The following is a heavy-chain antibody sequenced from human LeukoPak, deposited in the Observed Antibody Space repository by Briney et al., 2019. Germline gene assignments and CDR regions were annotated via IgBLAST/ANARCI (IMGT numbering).Heavy chain of an antibody. Sequence: GGSLRLSCAASGFTFSSYEMNWVRQAPGKGLEWVSYISSSGSTTYYADSVKGRFTISRDNAKNSLYLQRNSLRAEDTAVYYCARIRFSPSGMDVWGQGTTVTVSS. V-gene: IGHV3-48*03. CDR1: GFTFSSYE. D-gene: IGHD3-3*01. CDR3: ARIRFSPSGMDV. J-gene: IGHJ6*02. CDR2: ISSSGSTT.